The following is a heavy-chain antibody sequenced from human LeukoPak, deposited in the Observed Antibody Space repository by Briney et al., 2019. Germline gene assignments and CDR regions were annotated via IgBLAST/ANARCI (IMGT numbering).Heavy chain of an antibody. D-gene: IGHD3-22*01. CDR3: ARARSGYPDFDY. J-gene: IGHJ4*02. CDR1: GGSISSGGYY. V-gene: IGHV4-31*03. CDR2: IYYSGST. Sequence: SQTLSLTCTVSGGSISSGGYYWSWIRQHPGKGLEWIGYIYYSGSTYYNPSLKSRVTISVDTSKNQFSLKLSSVTAADTAVYYCARARSGYPDFDYWGQGTLVTVSS.